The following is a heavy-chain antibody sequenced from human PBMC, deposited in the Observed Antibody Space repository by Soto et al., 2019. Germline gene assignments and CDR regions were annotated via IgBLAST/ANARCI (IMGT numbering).Heavy chain of an antibody. V-gene: IGHV3-48*01. CDR3: ARVLTRAYCTNGVCSGYYYGMDV. Sequence: GGSLRLSCAASGFIFSSYNLNWVRQAAGKGLEWVSYISSSGNTIYYSDSVKGRFTFSRDNGKNSLYLQMNSLRAEDTAVYYCARVLTRAYCTNGVCSGYYYGMDVWGQGTTVTVSS. J-gene: IGHJ6*02. CDR2: ISSSGNTI. CDR1: GFIFSSYN. D-gene: IGHD2-8*01.